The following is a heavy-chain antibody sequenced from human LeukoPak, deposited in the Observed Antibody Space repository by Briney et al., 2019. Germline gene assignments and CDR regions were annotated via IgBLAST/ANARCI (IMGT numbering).Heavy chain of an antibody. D-gene: IGHD3-9*01. CDR1: GGSISSSSYY. CDR2: IYYSGST. CDR3: ARSQSYYDILTGYAPYGMDV. J-gene: IGHJ6*02. Sequence: SETLSLTCTVSGGSISSSSYYWGWIRQPPGKGLEWIGSIYYSGSTYYNPSLKSRVTISVDTSKNQFSLKLSSVTAADTAVYYCARSQSYYDILTGYAPYGMDVWGQGTTVTVSS. V-gene: IGHV4-39*01.